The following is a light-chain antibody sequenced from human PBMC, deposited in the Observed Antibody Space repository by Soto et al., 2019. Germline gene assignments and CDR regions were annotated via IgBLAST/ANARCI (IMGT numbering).Light chain of an antibody. Sequence: EIVLTQSPGTLSLSPGERATISCRASQSVSNNYLAWYQQKPGQAPRLLIYGASNRATGIPDRFSGSGSGTDLTLTISIREPEDCAVYYCQQYGSSGTFGQGTKVDSK. CDR2: GAS. CDR1: QSVSNNY. CDR3: QQYGSSGT. V-gene: IGKV3-20*01. J-gene: IGKJ1*01.